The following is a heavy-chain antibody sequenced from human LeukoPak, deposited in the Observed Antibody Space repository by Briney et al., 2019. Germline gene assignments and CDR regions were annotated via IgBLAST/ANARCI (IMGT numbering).Heavy chain of an antibody. V-gene: IGHV5-51*01. CDR1: GYRFTSSW. Sequence: GASLQISCEGSGYRFTSSWIGWVRQLPGKGLEWMGIIYPGDSDISYSPSFQGQVTISADKSITTSYLQWSSLKAADTANYYCARGLYCSGGSCRFDYWGQGTLVTVSS. CDR2: IYPGDSDI. J-gene: IGHJ4*02. CDR3: ARGLYCSGGSCRFDY. D-gene: IGHD2-15*01.